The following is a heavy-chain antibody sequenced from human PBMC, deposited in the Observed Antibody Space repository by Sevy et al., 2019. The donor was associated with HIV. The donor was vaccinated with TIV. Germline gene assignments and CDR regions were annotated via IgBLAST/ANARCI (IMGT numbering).Heavy chain of an antibody. CDR2: FDPEDGET. CDR3: AITKDYYDNSGSPFDY. V-gene: IGHV1-24*01. CDR1: GYTLTKLA. J-gene: IGHJ4*02. Sequence: ASVKVSCKVSGYTLTKLAMHWVRQAPGKGLEWMGTFDPEDGETIYAQKFQDRVTMTEETSIDTAYMELSSLRSEDTAVFYCAITKDYYDNSGSPFDYWGQGTLVTVSS. D-gene: IGHD3-22*01.